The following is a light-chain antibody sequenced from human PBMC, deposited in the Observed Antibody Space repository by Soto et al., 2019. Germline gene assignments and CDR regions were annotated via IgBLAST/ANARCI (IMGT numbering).Light chain of an antibody. J-gene: IGLJ1*01. CDR2: EVN. Sequence: QSALTQPASVSVSPGQSITISCTGTGSDVGLYDYVSWYQQHPGKAPKLMIFEVNQRPSGVSNRFSGSKSGNTASLTISGVQDEDEADYYCSSYTSSSTRLYVFGTGTKLTVL. V-gene: IGLV2-14*01. CDR3: SSYTSSSTRLYV. CDR1: GSDVGLYDY.